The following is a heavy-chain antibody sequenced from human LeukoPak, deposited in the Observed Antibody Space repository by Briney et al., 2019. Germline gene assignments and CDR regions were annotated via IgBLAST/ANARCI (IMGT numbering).Heavy chain of an antibody. CDR2: ISSSGSTI. CDR1: GFTFSDYY. CDR3: ARVAVADPGYFDY. V-gene: IGHV3-11*01. J-gene: IGHJ4*02. Sequence: GGSLRLSCAASGFTFSDYYMSWIRQAPGKGLEWVSYISSSGSTIYYADSVKGRFTISRDNSKNTLYLQMNSLRAEDTAVYYCARVAVADPGYFDYWGQGTPVTVSS. D-gene: IGHD6-19*01.